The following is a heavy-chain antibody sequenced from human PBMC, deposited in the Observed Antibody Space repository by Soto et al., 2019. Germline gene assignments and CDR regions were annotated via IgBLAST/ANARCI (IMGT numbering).Heavy chain of an antibody. CDR1: GYSFTSYW. CDR2: IYPGDSDT. Sequence: GESLKISCKGSGYSFTSYWIGWVRQMPGKGLEWMGIIYPGDSDTRYSPSFQGQVTISADKSISTAYLQWSSLKASDTAMYYCARRGYDYVWGSYRSDAFDIWGQGTMVTVSS. J-gene: IGHJ3*02. D-gene: IGHD3-16*02. V-gene: IGHV5-51*01. CDR3: ARRGYDYVWGSYRSDAFDI.